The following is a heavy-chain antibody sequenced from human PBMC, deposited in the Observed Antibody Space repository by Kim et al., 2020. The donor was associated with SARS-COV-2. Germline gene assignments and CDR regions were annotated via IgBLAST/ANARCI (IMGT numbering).Heavy chain of an antibody. CDR2: INPDSGGT. CDR1: RYTFTAYY. D-gene: IGHD2-15*01. J-gene: IGHJ4*02. Sequence: ASVKVSCKASRYTFTAYYIHWVRQAPGQGLEWMGWINPDSGGTNYAQKFQGRVTMTRDTSISTAYMELSRLGSDDTAVYYCARGPIRVGYCSGGTCYDPNFDYWGQGTLVTVSS. V-gene: IGHV1-2*02. CDR3: ARGPIRVGYCSGGTCYDPNFDY.